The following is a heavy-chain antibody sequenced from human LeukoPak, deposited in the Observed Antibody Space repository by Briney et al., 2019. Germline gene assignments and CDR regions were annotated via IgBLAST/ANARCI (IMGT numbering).Heavy chain of an antibody. CDR2: ISDYGDST. D-gene: IGHD5-24*01. V-gene: IGHV3-64D*06. J-gene: IGHJ4*02. CDR1: GFTFSSYA. Sequence: GGSLRLSCSASGFTFSSYAVHWVRQAPGKGLKYVSAISDYGDSTYYADSVKGRFTISRDNSKNTLFLQMSSLSAEDTAVYYCVIAATRDGLFDYWGQGTLVTVSS. CDR3: VIAATRDGLFDY.